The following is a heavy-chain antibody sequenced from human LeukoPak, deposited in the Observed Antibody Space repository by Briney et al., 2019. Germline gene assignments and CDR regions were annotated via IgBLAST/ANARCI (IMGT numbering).Heavy chain of an antibody. V-gene: IGHV3-23*01. CDR1: GFTFSSYA. Sequence: PGGSLRLSCAASGFTFSSYAMNWVRQAPGKGLEWVSSISGSGGSTYYADSVKGRFTISRDNSKNTLDLQMNSLRAEDTALYYCARGVYGGNTNWFDPWGQGTLVTVSS. CDR2: ISGSGGST. J-gene: IGHJ5*02. CDR3: ARGVYGGNTNWFDP. D-gene: IGHD4-23*01.